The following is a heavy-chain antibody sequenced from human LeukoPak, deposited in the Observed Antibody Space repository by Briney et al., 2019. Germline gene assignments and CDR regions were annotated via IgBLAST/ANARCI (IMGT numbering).Heavy chain of an antibody. Sequence: GASVKVSCKASGYTFTSYGISWVRQAPGQGLEWMGWINADNGNTRYAQKLQGRVTMATDTSTTTAYMDLRSLRSHDTAVYYCARDADGSGTLLDYWGQGTLVTVSS. V-gene: IGHV1-18*01. CDR3: ARDADGSGTLLDY. J-gene: IGHJ4*02. D-gene: IGHD3-10*01. CDR2: INADNGNT. CDR1: GYTFTSYG.